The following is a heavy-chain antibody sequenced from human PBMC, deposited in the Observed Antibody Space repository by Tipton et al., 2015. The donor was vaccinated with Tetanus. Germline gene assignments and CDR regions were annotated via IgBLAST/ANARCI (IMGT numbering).Heavy chain of an antibody. CDR1: GFIVSSHY. CDR2: MYSGGDT. D-gene: IGHD6-19*01. J-gene: IGHJ4*02. CDR3: VRDGGSSGWLAY. Sequence: SLRLSCVASGFIVSSHYMSRVRQAPGKGLEWVSVMYSGGDTYYVDSVKGRFSISRDNAKNTLYLQMNSLRVEDMAVYYCVRDGGSSGWLAYWGQGTLVTVSS. V-gene: IGHV3-53*01.